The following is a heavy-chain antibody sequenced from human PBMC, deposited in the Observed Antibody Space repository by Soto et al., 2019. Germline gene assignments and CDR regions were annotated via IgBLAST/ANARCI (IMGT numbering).Heavy chain of an antibody. D-gene: IGHD3-16*01. Sequence: QLQLQESGPGLVKPSETLSLTCTVSGGSISSSNNYWGWIRQPPGKGLESIGSIFYGGTTYYNPSLKSRVTISVDMSKNQFSLKLSSVTAADTAVYYCARRLYGGWFDPSGQGTLVTVSS. CDR1: GGSISSSNNY. J-gene: IGHJ5*02. CDR2: IFYGGTT. V-gene: IGHV4-39*01. CDR3: ARRLYGGWFDP.